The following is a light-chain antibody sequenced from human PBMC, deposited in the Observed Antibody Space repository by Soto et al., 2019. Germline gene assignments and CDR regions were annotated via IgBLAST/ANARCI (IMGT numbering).Light chain of an antibody. CDR3: SSYTSSSTLVV. CDR1: SSDVGGYNY. V-gene: IGLV2-14*01. CDR2: EVS. J-gene: IGLJ2*01. Sequence: QSALTQPASVSGSPGQSITIACTGTSSDVGGYNYVSWYQQHPGKAPTLMIYEVSNLRSGVSNRFSGSKSGNTASLTISGVQAEDEAEYYCSSYTSSSTLVVFGGGTKVTVL.